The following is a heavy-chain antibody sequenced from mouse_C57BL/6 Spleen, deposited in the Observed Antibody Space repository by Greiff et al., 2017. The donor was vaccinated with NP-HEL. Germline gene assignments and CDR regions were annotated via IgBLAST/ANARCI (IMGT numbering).Heavy chain of an antibody. CDR1: GYAFSSYW. V-gene: IGHV1-80*01. CDR3: ARSGYSNFLDY. D-gene: IGHD2-5*01. J-gene: IGHJ2*01. Sequence: QVQLKESGAELVKPGASVKISCKASGYAFSSYWMNWVKQRPGKGLEWIGQIYPGDGDTNYNGKFKGKATLTADKSSSTAYMQLSSLTSEDSAVYFCARSGYSNFLDYWGQGTTLTVSS. CDR2: IYPGDGDT.